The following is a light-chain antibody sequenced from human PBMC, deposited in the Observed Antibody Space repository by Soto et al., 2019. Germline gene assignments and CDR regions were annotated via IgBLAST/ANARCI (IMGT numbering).Light chain of an antibody. CDR2: DAS. Sequence: EIRINLSPATLSVSEGERATLSCRAGQSFNTKYLAWYQQKPGQAPRLLIYDASNRATGIPARFSGSGSGTDFTLTISSLEPEDFAVYYCQQRSNWPPITFGQGTRLEI. V-gene: IGKV3-11*01. CDR3: QQRSNWPPIT. CDR1: QSFNTKY. J-gene: IGKJ5*01.